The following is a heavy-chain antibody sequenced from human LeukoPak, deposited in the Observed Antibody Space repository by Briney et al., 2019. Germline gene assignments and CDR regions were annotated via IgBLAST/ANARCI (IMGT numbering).Heavy chain of an antibody. J-gene: IGHJ4*02. Sequence: GGSLRLSCAASGFTFSSYAMSWVRQAPGKGLKWVSAISGSGGSTYYADSVKGRFTISRDNAKNSLYLQMNSLRDEDTAVYYCASSGSYRFDYWGQGTLVTVSS. CDR3: ASSGSYRFDY. CDR1: GFTFSSYA. V-gene: IGHV3-23*01. CDR2: ISGSGGST. D-gene: IGHD1-26*01.